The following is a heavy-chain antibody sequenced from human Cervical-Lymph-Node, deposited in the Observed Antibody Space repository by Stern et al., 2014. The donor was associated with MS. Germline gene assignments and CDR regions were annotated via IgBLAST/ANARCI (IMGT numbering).Heavy chain of an antibody. V-gene: IGHV1-3*01. CDR2: INPGNGNR. J-gene: IGHJ6*02. CDR3: ARTGTVVTSGYYYGMDV. D-gene: IGHD4-23*01. Sequence: QVQLVQSGAEVKKPGASVKVSCKTAGYNFTDYGIIWVRQAPGQRLEWMGWINPGNGNRRYSQKIQGRVTIARDTSASTAYMELSSLRSEDTAVYYCARTGTVVTSGYYYGMDVWGQGTTFTVSS. CDR1: GYNFTDYG.